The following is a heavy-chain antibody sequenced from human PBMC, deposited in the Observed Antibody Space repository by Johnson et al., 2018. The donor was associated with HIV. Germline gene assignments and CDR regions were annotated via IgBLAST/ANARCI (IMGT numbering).Heavy chain of an antibody. J-gene: IGHJ3*02. D-gene: IGHD3-3*01. Sequence: EVQLLESGGGLVQPGRSLRLSCAASGFTFDDYAMHWVRQAPGKGLEWVSGISWNSGSIGYADSVKGRFTISRDNAKNSLYLQMNSLRAEDTALYYCAGGPLFVDAFDIWGQGTMVTVSS. CDR2: ISWNSGSI. CDR3: AGGPLFVDAFDI. CDR1: GFTFDDYA. V-gene: IGHV3-9*01.